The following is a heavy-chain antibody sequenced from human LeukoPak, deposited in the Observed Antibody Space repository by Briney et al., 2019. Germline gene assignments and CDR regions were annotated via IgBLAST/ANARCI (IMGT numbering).Heavy chain of an antibody. D-gene: IGHD2-8*01. Sequence: SETLSLTCIVSGGSISSTTYYWGWIRQPPGKGLEWIGSIYYSGSTWYNPSLKSRVTVSADTSKNQFSLKLTSVTAADTAVYYCARDRACSNGACSYFDYWGQGTVVIVSS. CDR2: IYYSGST. J-gene: IGHJ4*02. V-gene: IGHV4-39*01. CDR3: ARDRACSNGACSYFDY. CDR1: GGSISSTTYY.